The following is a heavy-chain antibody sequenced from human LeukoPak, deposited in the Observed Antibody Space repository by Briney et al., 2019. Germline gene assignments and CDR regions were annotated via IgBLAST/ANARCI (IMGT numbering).Heavy chain of an antibody. D-gene: IGHD4-17*01. CDR3: ARGGVTTWNWFDP. CDR1: GGSIRSSSYY. Sequence: SETLSLTCTVSGGSIRSSSYYWGWIRQPPGKGLEWIGSIYYSGSTYYNPSLKSRVTISVDTSKNQFSLKLSSVTAADTAVYYCARGGVTTWNWFDPWGQGTLVTVSS. CDR2: IYYSGST. V-gene: IGHV4-39*01. J-gene: IGHJ5*02.